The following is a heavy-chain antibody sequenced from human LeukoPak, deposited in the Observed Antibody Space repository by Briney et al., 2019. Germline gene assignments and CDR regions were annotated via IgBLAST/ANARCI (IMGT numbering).Heavy chain of an antibody. CDR3: ASSSSGWLQFSPSYYYYMDV. D-gene: IGHD5-24*01. V-gene: IGHV3-48*01. J-gene: IGHJ6*03. CDR2: ISSSSSTI. CDR1: GFTFSSYS. Sequence: GGSLRLSCAASGFTFSSYSMNWVRQAPGKGLEWVSYISSSSSTIYYADSVKGRFTISRDNAKNSLYLQMNSLRAEDTAVYYCASSSSGWLQFSPSYYYYMDVWGKGTTVTVSS.